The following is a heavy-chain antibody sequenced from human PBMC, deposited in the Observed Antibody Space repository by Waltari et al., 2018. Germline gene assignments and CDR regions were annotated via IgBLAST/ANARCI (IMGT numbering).Heavy chain of an antibody. V-gene: IGHV4-30-2*01. CDR2: IYHSGST. Sequence: QLQLQESGSGLVKPSQTPSLTCAVSGGSISSGGYSWSWIRQPPGKGLEWIGYIYHSGSTYYNPSLKSRVTISVDRSKNQFSLKLSSVTAADTAVYYCAREKPSYYFDYWGQGTLVTVSS. CDR1: GGSISSGGYS. J-gene: IGHJ4*02. CDR3: AREKPSYYFDY.